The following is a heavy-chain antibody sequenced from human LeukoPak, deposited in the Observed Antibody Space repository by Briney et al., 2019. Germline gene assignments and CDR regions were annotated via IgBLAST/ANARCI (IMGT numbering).Heavy chain of an antibody. CDR2: INPNSGGT. V-gene: IGHV1-2*02. D-gene: IGHD3-3*01. J-gene: IGHJ5*02. CDR3: ARESDYDFWSGYYGWFDP. Sequence: ASVKVSCKAFGYTFTGYYMHWVRQAPGQGLEWMGWINPNSGGTNYAQKFQGRVTMTRDTSISTAYMELSRLRSDDTAVYYCARESDYDFWSGYYGWFDPWGQGTLVTVSS. CDR1: GYTFTGYY.